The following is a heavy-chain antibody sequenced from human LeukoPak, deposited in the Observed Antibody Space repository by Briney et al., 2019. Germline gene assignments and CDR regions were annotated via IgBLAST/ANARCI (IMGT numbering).Heavy chain of an antibody. CDR1: GGSITTYY. Sequence: PSETLSLTCSVSGGSITTYYWTWIRQPPGKRLEWIGFVHYTGSTKYNPSLQSRVSMSIDTSRNQFSLKLNSVTAADSAVYYCTTYKRMTGYYILDYWGQGALVTVSS. D-gene: IGHD3-9*01. CDR3: TTYKRMTGYYILDY. CDR2: VHYTGST. V-gene: IGHV4-59*01. J-gene: IGHJ4*02.